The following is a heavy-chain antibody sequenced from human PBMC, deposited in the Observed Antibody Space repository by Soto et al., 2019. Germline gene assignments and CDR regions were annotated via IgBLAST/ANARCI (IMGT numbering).Heavy chain of an antibody. CDR3: AHRLGYSYGFYYFDY. J-gene: IGHJ4*02. V-gene: IGHV1-46*01. CDR1: GYTFTSYY. Sequence: ASVKVSCKASGYTFTSYYMHWVRQAPGQGLEWMGIINPSGGSTSYAQKFQGRVTITKDTSKNQVVLTMTNMDPVDTATYYCAHRLGYSYGFYYFDYWGQGTLVTVSS. D-gene: IGHD5-18*01. CDR2: INPSGGST.